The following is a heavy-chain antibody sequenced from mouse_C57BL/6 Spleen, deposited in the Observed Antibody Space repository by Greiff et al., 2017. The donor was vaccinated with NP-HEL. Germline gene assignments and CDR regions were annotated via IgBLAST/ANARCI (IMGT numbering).Heavy chain of an antibody. D-gene: IGHD1-1*02. CDR3: TRAGLLYYYAMDY. Sequence: VQLQQSGAELVRPGASVTLSCKASGYTFTDYEMHWVKQTPVHGLEWIGAIDPETGGTAYNQKFKGKAILTADKSSSTAYMELRSLTSEDSAVYYCTRAGLLYYYAMDYWGQGTSVTVSS. J-gene: IGHJ4*01. CDR2: IDPETGGT. V-gene: IGHV1-15*01. CDR1: GYTFTDYE.